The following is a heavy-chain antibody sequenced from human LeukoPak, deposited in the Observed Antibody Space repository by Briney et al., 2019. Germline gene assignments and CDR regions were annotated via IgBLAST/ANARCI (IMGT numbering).Heavy chain of an antibody. CDR3: AREWSYCSSTSCYPDY. CDR1: GFTFSSYG. D-gene: IGHD2-2*01. CDR2: IWYDGSNK. Sequence: GRSLRLSCAASGFTFSSYGMHWVRQAPGKGLEWVAVIWYDGSNKYYADSVKGRFTISRDNSKSTLYLQMNSLRAEDTAVYYCAREWSYCSSTSCYPDYWGQGTLVTVSS. V-gene: IGHV3-33*01. J-gene: IGHJ4*02.